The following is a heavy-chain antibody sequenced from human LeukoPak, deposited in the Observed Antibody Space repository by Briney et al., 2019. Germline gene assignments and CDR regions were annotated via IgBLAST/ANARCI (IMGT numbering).Heavy chain of an antibody. CDR2: ISYDGSNK. CDR1: GFTFSSYG. CDR3: AKIEVEGSGWPGGDY. V-gene: IGHV3-30*18. Sequence: GGSLRLSCAAPGFTFSSYGMHWVRQAPGKGLEWVAVISYDGSNKYYADSVKGRFTVSRDNSKNTLYLQMNSLRAEDTAVYYCAKIEVEGSGWPGGDYWGQGTLVTVSS. D-gene: IGHD6-19*01. J-gene: IGHJ4*02.